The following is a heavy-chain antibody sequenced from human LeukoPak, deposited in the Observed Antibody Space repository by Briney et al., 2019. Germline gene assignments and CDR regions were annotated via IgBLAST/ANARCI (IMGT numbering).Heavy chain of an antibody. CDR3: AREKDYGDYYFDY. Sequence: GGPLRLSCVASGFSFSSYSMNWVRQAPGKGLEWVSTISSGTGSYIYYADSVRGRFTISRDNAKNSLYLQMNSLRAEDTAVYYCAREKDYGDYYFDYWGQGTLVTVSS. D-gene: IGHD4-17*01. V-gene: IGHV3-21*01. J-gene: IGHJ4*02. CDR1: GFSFSSYS. CDR2: ISSGTGSYI.